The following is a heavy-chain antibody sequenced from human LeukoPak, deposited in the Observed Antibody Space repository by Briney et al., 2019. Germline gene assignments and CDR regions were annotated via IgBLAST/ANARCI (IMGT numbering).Heavy chain of an antibody. D-gene: IGHD3-10*01. V-gene: IGHV4-39*07. CDR1: GGSISSYY. CDR3: ARAPHYYGSGSYQYYFDY. CDR2: IYYSGST. Sequence: SETLSLTCTVSGGSISSYYWGWIRQPPGKGLEWIGSIYYSGSTYYNPSLKSRVTISVDTSKNQFSLKLSSVTAADTAVYYCARAPHYYGSGSYQYYFDYWGQGTLVTVSS. J-gene: IGHJ4*02.